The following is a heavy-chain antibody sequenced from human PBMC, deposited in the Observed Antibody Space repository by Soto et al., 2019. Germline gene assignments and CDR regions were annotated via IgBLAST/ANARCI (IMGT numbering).Heavy chain of an antibody. J-gene: IGHJ4*02. CDR3: ARPEVVYSWGNGPDY. V-gene: IGHV4-59*01. Sequence: SETVSLTCTVSGDSISSFYWTWIRQPPGKGLEWVGYIFSSGSTNYNPSLKSRVTISVDTSENQFSLKLTSVTAADTAVYYCARPEVVYSWGNGPDYWGQGTLVTVPS. D-gene: IGHD3-16*01. CDR1: GDSISSFY. CDR2: IFSSGST.